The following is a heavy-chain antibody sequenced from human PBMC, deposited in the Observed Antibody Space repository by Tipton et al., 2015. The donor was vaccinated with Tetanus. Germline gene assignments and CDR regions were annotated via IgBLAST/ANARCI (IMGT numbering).Heavy chain of an antibody. J-gene: IGHJ4*02. D-gene: IGHD2-2*01. CDR1: GASFSDYY. CDR3: AREVPAAGHFDS. Sequence: TLSLTCAVYGASFSDYYWSWIRQAPGKGLELIGEINHSGNTNHNPSLKSRVTISVDTSKNQFSLKLSSVTAADTAIYYCAREVPAAGHFDSWGQGTLVTVSS. CDR2: INHSGNT. V-gene: IGHV4-34*01.